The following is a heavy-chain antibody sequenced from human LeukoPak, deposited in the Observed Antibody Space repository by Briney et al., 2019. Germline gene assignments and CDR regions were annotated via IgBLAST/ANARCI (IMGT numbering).Heavy chain of an antibody. CDR1: GFIFSDYS. CDR2: ISNSSSTV. Sequence: PGGSLRLSCAASGFIFSDYSMNWVRQAPGKGLEWVSFISNSSSTVYYADSVKGRFTISRDYANNSLFLQMYGLTAEDTAVYYCARGEDAIVGVPGPNYWGQGTLVSVSS. V-gene: IGHV3-48*01. D-gene: IGHD1-26*01. J-gene: IGHJ4*02. CDR3: ARGEDAIVGVPGPNY.